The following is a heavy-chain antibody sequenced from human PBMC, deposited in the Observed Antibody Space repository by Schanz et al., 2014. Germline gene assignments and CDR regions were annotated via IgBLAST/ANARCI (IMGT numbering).Heavy chain of an antibody. CDR3: ARLRGGGVIITT. Sequence: QLQLQESGPGLVKASETLSLTCSVSGGSINSGGYRWGWIRQPPGKGLEWIGTMYSSGSTYYNPSLKRGVTIPEDTSRTQFSRRVISVTAADTALYYCARLRGGGVIITTWGQGTLVTVSS. J-gene: IGHJ5*02. D-gene: IGHD3-10*01. V-gene: IGHV4-39*01. CDR2: MYSSGST. CDR1: GGSINSGGYR.